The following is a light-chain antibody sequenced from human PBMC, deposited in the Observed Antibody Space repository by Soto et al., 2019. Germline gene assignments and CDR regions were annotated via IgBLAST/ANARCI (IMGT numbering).Light chain of an antibody. Sequence: DSQMTQSPSSLSASVGDRVTITCQASQDSSNYLNWYQQKPGKATKLLIYDASNLETGVPSRFSGSGSVTDFTFTISSLQPEDIATYYCQQYDNLPYTFGQGTKLEIK. CDR1: QDSSNY. CDR3: QQYDNLPYT. J-gene: IGKJ2*01. V-gene: IGKV1-33*01. CDR2: DAS.